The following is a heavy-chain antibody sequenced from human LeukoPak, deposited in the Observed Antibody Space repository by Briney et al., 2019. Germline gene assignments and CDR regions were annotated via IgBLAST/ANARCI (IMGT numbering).Heavy chain of an antibody. CDR1: GFTFSDFG. J-gene: IGHJ4*02. CDR2: ISHDGNNR. V-gene: IGHV3-30*18. D-gene: IGHD6-13*01. Sequence: HPGRSLRLSCAASGFTFSDFGMNWVRQAPGKGLEWVAVISHDGNNRYYADSVKGRLTLSRDNSKNTLYLQMNSLRPEDTAVYYCVKRMGPSIAATDLDYWGQGTLVTVSS. CDR3: VKRMGPSIAATDLDY.